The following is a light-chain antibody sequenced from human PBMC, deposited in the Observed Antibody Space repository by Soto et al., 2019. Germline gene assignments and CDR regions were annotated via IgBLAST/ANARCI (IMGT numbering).Light chain of an antibody. J-gene: IGKJ3*01. CDR3: QQANRFPRT. CDR1: QDISVW. V-gene: IGKV1D-12*01. CDR2: AAS. Sequence: DIQMTQSPSSVSASVGDRVTITCRASQDISVWLAWYQQKPGKAPKLLIYAASNLQAGVPSRFSGRGSGTDFPLSINSLQPEDFATHYCQQANRFPRTVGPGTKVDVQ.